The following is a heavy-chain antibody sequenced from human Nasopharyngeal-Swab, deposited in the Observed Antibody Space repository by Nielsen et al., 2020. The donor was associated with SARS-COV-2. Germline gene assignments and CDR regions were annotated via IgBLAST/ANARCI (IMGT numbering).Heavy chain of an antibody. CDR3: ARDAAEYFHH. CDR1: GFTVSSNY. V-gene: IGHV3-53*01. Sequence: GESLKISCAASGFTVSSNYMSWVRQAPGKGLEWVSVIYSGGSTYYADSVKGRFTISRDNSKNTLYLQMNSLRAEDTAVYYCARDAAEYFHHWGQGTLVTVSS. CDR2: IYSGGST. J-gene: IGHJ1*01.